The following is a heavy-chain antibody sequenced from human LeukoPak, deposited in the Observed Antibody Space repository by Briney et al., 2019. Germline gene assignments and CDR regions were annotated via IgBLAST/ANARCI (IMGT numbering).Heavy chain of an antibody. J-gene: IGHJ5*02. Sequence: PSETLSLTCTVSGDSISNSEDHWTWVRQHPGKGLEWIGYTSNSGYPDSNPALKSRLTISLDTSQNQVSLRLSSVTVADTAVYYCARHLEYSSSWVRFDPWGQGTLVTVSS. V-gene: IGHV4-31*03. CDR1: GDSISNSEDH. CDR3: ARHLEYSSSWVRFDP. D-gene: IGHD6-13*01. CDR2: TSNSGYP.